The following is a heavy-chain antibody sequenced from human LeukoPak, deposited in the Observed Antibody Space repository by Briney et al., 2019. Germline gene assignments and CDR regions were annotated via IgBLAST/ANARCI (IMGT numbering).Heavy chain of an antibody. CDR2: TSSSGGST. CDR3: AKKSQREFDY. CDR1: GFTFSNSA. Sequence: TEGSLRLSCAASGFTFSNSAMSWVRQAPGKGLEWVSATSSSGGSTYYTDSVKGRFTISRDNSKNTLYLQMNSLRAEDTAIYYCAKKSQREFDYWGPGTPVTVSS. D-gene: IGHD6-25*01. V-gene: IGHV3-23*01. J-gene: IGHJ4*02.